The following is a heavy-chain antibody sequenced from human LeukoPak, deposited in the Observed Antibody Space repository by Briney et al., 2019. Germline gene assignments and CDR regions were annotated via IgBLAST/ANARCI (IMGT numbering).Heavy chain of an antibody. D-gene: IGHD4-23*01. V-gene: IGHV3-9*01. CDR2: INWNSDTK. J-gene: IGHJ6*02. CDR1: GFAFYNYA. CDR3: AKDTGGNGAYFYAMDV. Sequence: GGSLRLSCVGSGFAFYNYAMHWVRRPPGKGLEWVSAINWNSDTKAYADSVKGRFTISRDRARNSLYLQMDSLRPEDTALYYCAKDTGGNGAYFYAMDVWGQGTSVTVSS.